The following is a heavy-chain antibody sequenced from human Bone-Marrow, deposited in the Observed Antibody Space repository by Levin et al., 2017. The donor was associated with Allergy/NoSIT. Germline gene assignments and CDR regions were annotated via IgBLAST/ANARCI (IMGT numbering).Heavy chain of an antibody. D-gene: IGHD3-22*01. CDR2: IIPIFATA. J-gene: IGHJ4*02. CDR1: GGTFSTSA. CDR3: ARAHSSGVYYFDY. Sequence: SVKVSCKASGGTFSTSAINWLRQAPGQGLEWMGGIIPIFATANYAQKFQGRVTITADKSTSTAYLELTSLRSEDTAVYYCARAHSSGVYYFDYWGQGTLVTVSS. V-gene: IGHV1-69*06.